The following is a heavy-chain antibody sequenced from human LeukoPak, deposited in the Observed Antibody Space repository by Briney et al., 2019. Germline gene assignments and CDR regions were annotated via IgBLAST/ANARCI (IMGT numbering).Heavy chain of an antibody. D-gene: IGHD5-24*01. CDR1: GFTFSSYE. Sequence: GGSLRLSCAASGFTFSSYEMNWVRQAPGKGLEWVSYISSSGSTIYYADSVKGRFTISRDNAKNSLYLQKNSLRAEDTAVYYCARDSDGPLGYWGQGTLVTVSS. J-gene: IGHJ4*02. CDR3: ARDSDGPLGY. CDR2: ISSSGSTI. V-gene: IGHV3-48*03.